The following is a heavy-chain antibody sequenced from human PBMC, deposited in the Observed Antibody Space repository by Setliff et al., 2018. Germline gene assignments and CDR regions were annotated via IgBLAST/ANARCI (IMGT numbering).Heavy chain of an antibody. V-gene: IGHV4-59*08. D-gene: IGHD2-21*02. J-gene: IGHJ4*02. CDR2: IYTSGST. CDR1: GGSISSYY. CDR3: ARHWDFCGGNCPHNSIDY. Sequence: LSLTCTVSGGSISSYYWSWIRQPPWKGLEWIGYIYTSGSTNYNPSLKSRVTISVDTSKNQFSLKLSSVTAADTAVYYCARHWDFCGGNCPHNSIDYWGRGTLVTVSS.